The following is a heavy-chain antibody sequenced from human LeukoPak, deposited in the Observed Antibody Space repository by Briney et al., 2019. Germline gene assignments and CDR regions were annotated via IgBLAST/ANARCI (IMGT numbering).Heavy chain of an antibody. CDR1: GFTFSSYS. CDR2: ISSSSSYI. J-gene: IGHJ4*02. Sequence: PGGSLRLSCAASGFTFSSYSMNWVRQAPGKGLEWVSSISSSSSYIYYADSVKGRFTISRDNAKNSLYLQMNSLRAEDTAVYYCARGGETYGDYAVGYWGQGTLVTVSS. CDR3: ARGGETYGDYAVGY. D-gene: IGHD4-17*01. V-gene: IGHV3-21*01.